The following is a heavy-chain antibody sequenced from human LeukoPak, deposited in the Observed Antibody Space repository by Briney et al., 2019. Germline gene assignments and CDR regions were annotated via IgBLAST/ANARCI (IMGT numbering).Heavy chain of an antibody. CDR1: GYTFTTSY. J-gene: IGHJ4*02. D-gene: IGHD1-26*01. CDR2: VSAYNAKT. V-gene: IGHV1-18*01. CDR3: ARGGTYYPCIDY. Sequence: ASVRVSCNASGYTFTTSYINWVRQAPGQGLEWMGWVSAYNAKTSYAQKFQGRVTMTTDSSTNTAYMDLTSLRSDDTAVYYCARGGTYYPCIDYWGQGTQVTVSS.